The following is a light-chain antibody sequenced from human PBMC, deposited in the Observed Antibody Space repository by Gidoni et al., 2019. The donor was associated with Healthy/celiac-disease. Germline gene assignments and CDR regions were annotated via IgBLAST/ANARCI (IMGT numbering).Light chain of an antibody. CDR3: QQYYSTPIT. CDR2: WAS. V-gene: IGKV4-1*01. Sequence: DIVMTQSPDSLAVSLGETATINCKSSQSVLYSSNNKNYLAWYQQKPGQPPELLIYWASTRESGVPDRFSGSGSGTDVTLTISSLQAEDVAVYYCQQYYSTPITFGPGTKVDIK. CDR1: QSVLYSSNNKNY. J-gene: IGKJ3*01.